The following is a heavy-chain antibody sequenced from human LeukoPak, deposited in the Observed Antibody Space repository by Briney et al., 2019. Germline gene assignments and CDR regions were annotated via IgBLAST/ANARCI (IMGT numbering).Heavy chain of an antibody. CDR2: ISHSGST. J-gene: IGHJ4*02. V-gene: IGHV4-34*01. CDR3: ASEIEVY. CDR1: GGSFSDYF. Sequence: PSETLSLTCAVYGGSFSDYFWSWIRQPPGKGLEWIGEISHSGSTTYNPSLRSRVTISGDTSKKQFSLKLSSVTAADTAVYYCASEIEVYWGQGTLVTVSS.